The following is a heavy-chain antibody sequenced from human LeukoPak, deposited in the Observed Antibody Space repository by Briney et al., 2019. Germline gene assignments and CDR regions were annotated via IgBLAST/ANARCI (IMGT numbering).Heavy chain of an antibody. CDR3: ARSLIVASEDY. CDR1: GFRFDSFY. V-gene: IGHV3-11*04. CDR2: ISASGAVP. J-gene: IGHJ4*02. D-gene: IGHD3-22*01. Sequence: GGSLRLSCAASGFRFDSFYMGWVRQVPGKGLDYIAFISASGAVPYYAESVKGRFTISRDNAKNSVSLQMNSLSADDTAVYYCARSLIVASEDYWGQGTLVTVSS.